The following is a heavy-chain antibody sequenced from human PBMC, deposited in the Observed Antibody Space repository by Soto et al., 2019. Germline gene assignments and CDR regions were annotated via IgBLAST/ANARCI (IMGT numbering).Heavy chain of an antibody. Sequence: SETLSLTCTVSGGSISSYYWSWIRQPPGKGLEWIGYIYYSGSTNYNPSLKSRVTISVDTSKNQFSLKLSSVTAADTAVYYCARDSSGWYKRFDPWGQGTLVTAPQ. J-gene: IGHJ5*02. V-gene: IGHV4-59*01. CDR3: ARDSSGWYKRFDP. CDR1: GGSISSYY. CDR2: IYYSGST. D-gene: IGHD6-19*01.